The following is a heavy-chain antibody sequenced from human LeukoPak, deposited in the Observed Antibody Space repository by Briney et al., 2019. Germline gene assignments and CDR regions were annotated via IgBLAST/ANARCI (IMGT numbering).Heavy chain of an antibody. CDR2: IYTSGST. D-gene: IGHD6-19*01. CDR3: ARVGVSSGWSFDY. J-gene: IGHJ4*02. Sequence: SETLSLTCTVSGDSISSGDYYWSWIRQPAGKGLEWIGRIYTSGSTNYNPSLKSRVTMSVDTSKNQFSLKLSSVTAADTAVYYCARVGVSSGWSFDYWGQGTLVTVSS. CDR1: GDSISSGDYY. V-gene: IGHV4-61*02.